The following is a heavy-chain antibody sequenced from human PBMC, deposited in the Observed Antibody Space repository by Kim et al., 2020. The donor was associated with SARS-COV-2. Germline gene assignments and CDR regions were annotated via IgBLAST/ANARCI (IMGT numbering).Heavy chain of an antibody. Sequence: SPYYADSVKGRFTISRDNSKNPLYLQMNSLRAEDTAVYYCAKDRSDAFDIWGQGTMVTVSS. D-gene: IGHD3-16*02. J-gene: IGHJ3*02. CDR2: SP. V-gene: IGHV3-23*01. CDR3: AKDRSDAFDI.